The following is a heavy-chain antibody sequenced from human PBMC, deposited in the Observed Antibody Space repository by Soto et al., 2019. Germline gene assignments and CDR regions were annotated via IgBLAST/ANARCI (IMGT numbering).Heavy chain of an antibody. J-gene: IGHJ4*02. CDR3: ARGYCSSTSCYAGLQFDY. CDR1: GYTFTSYA. Sequence: GASVKVSCKASGYTFTSYAMHWVRQAPGQRLEWMGWINAGNGNTKYPQKFQGRVTITRDTSASTAYMELSSLRSEDTAVYYCARGYCSSTSCYAGLQFDYWGQGTLVTVSS. CDR2: INAGNGNT. D-gene: IGHD2-2*01. V-gene: IGHV1-3*01.